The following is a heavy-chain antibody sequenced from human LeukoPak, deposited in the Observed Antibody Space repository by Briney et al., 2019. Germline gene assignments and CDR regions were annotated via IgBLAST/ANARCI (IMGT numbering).Heavy chain of an antibody. CDR3: ARDYLVGAPLDA. J-gene: IGHJ5*02. V-gene: IGHV4-4*07. D-gene: IGHD1-26*01. CDR2: MYISGST. Sequence: SETLSLTCTVSGVSITNYYWAWIRQPAGQGLELIGRMYISGSTNYNPSLKSRVSISIDKTKNQFSLKLTSVTAAYTAVYYCARDYLVGAPLDAWGQGTLVTVSS. CDR1: GVSITNYY.